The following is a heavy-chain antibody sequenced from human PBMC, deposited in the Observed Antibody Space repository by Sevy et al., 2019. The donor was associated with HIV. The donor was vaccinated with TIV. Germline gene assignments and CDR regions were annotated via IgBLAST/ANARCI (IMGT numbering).Heavy chain of an antibody. CDR3: ARDPPPTYQI. Sequence: GGSLRLSCAASGFTFSSYSMNWVRQAPGKGLEWVSSISSSSSYIYYANSVKGRFTISRDNAKNSLYLQMNSLRAEDTAVYYCARDPPPTYQIWGQGTMVTVSS. D-gene: IGHD2-2*01. V-gene: IGHV3-21*01. CDR2: ISSSSSYI. CDR1: GFTFSSYS. J-gene: IGHJ3*02.